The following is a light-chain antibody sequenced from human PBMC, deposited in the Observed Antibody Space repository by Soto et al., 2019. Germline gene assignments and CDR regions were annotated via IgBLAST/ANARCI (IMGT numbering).Light chain of an antibody. CDR3: MQAIQTPGT. V-gene: IGKV2-28*01. CDR2: LGS. Sequence: DIVMTQSPLSLPVTPGEPASISCRSSQSLLHSNGYNYLDWYLQKPGQSPQLLIYLGSNRASGVPGRFSGSGSGTDFTLKISRVEAEDVGVYYCMQAIQTPGTFGGGTKVEIK. J-gene: IGKJ4*01. CDR1: QSLLHSNGYNY.